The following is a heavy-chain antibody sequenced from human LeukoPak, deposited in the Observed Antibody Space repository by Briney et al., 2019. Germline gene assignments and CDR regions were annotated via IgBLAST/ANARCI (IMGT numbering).Heavy chain of an antibody. Sequence: GGSLRLSCAASGFTFSSYWMSWVRQAPGKGLEWVANIKQDGSERYYVDSVKRRFTISRDNAKNSLYLQMNSLRAEDTAAYYCARGGYDSDYYYYYMDVWGKGTTVTVSS. J-gene: IGHJ6*03. CDR3: ARGGYDSDYYYYYMDV. CDR2: IKQDGSER. CDR1: GFTFSSYW. D-gene: IGHD5-12*01. V-gene: IGHV3-7*01.